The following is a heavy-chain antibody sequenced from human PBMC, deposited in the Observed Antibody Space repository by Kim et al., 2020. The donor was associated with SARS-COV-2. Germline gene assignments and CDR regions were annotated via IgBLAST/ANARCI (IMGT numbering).Heavy chain of an antibody. Sequence: GGSLRLSCAASGFTVSSNYMTWVRQAPGKGLEWVSVINSGGSTYYADSVKGRFTISRDNSKNTLYLQMNSLRAEDTAVYYCAREGFGAAASADAFDIWRGGTMVTVSS. V-gene: IGHV3-53*01. CDR2: INSGGST. CDR3: AREGFGAAASADAFDI. CDR1: GFTVSSNY. J-gene: IGHJ3*02. D-gene: IGHD6-13*01.